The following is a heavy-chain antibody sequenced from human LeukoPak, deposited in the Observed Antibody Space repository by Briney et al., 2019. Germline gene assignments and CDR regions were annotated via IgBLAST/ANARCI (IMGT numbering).Heavy chain of an antibody. CDR3: ARDLVTVTKGFDI. V-gene: IGHV4-59*11. CDR2: ISYIGTT. J-gene: IGHJ3*02. CDR1: GDSFSSHY. Sequence: SETLSLTCVVSGDSFSSHYWTWIRQSPGKGLEWIGYISYIGTTNYNPSLKSRVTISIDTSKNQFSLKLRSVTAADTAVYYCARDLVTVTKGFDIWGQGTMVSVSS. D-gene: IGHD4-17*01.